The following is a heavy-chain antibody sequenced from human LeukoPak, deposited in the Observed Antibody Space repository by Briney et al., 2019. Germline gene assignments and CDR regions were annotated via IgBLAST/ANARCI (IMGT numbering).Heavy chain of an antibody. D-gene: IGHD6-19*01. CDR3: ARSGSSGWSYFDYYGMDV. CDR2: ISAYNGNT. CDR1: GYIFTSYG. Sequence: GASVKVSCKASGYIFTSYGISWVRQAPGQGLEWMGWISAYNGNTNYAQKLQGRVTMTTDTSTSTAYMELRSLRSDDTAVYYCARSGSSGWSYFDYYGMDVWGQGTTVTVSS. J-gene: IGHJ6*02. V-gene: IGHV1-18*01.